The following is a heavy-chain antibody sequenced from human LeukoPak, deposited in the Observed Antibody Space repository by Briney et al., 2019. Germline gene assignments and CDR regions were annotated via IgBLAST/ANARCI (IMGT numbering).Heavy chain of an antibody. CDR1: GFTFSRYS. CDR2: ISSNGGST. CDR3: VLSTTMVTYFDY. V-gene: IGHV3-64D*06. D-gene: IGHD5-18*01. Sequence: GGSLRLSCSASGFTFSRYSMHWVRQAPGKGLEYISVISSNGGSTYYADSVKGRFTISRDNSKNTLYLQMSSLRAEGTAVYYCVLSTTMVTYFDYWGQGTLVTVSS. J-gene: IGHJ4*02.